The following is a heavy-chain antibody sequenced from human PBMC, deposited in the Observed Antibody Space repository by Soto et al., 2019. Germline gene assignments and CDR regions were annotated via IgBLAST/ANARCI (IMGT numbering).Heavy chain of an antibody. CDR3: ARDDSSGYYFVY. J-gene: IGHJ4*02. CDR2: IYTSGST. V-gene: IGHV4-31*03. CDR1: GGSISSGGHY. Sequence: QVQLQESGPGLVKPSQTLSLTCIVSGGSISSGGHYWSWIRQHPGKGLEWIGYIYTSGSTYYNPSLKSRVTISMDTSKNQFSLKLTSVTAADTAVYFCARDDSSGYYFVYWGQGTLVTVSS. D-gene: IGHD3-22*01.